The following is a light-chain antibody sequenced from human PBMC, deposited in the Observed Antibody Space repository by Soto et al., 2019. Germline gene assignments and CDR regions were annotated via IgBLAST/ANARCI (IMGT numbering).Light chain of an antibody. J-gene: IGLJ1*01. V-gene: IGLV2-8*01. CDR3: SSYVGSNNV. CDR2: EVN. Sequence: QSALTQPPSASESPGQSVTISCTGTSSDVGGYNYVSWYQQHPGKAPKLMIYEVNKRPSGVPDRFSGSKSGNTASLTVSGLQAEDEADYYCSSYVGSNNVFGTGTKLTVL. CDR1: SSDVGGYNY.